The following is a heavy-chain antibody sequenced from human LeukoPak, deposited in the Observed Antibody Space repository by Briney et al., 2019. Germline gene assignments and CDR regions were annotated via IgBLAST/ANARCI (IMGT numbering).Heavy chain of an antibody. D-gene: IGHD3-16*02. CDR2: IRYDGSNK. J-gene: IGHJ4*02. Sequence: GGSPRLSCAASGFTFSSYGMHWVRQAPGKGLEWVAFIRYDGSNKYYADSVKGRFTISRDNSKNTLYLQMNSLRAEDTAVYYCAKDQGITFGGVIVIEYYFDYWGQGTLVTVSS. CDR3: AKDQGITFGGVIVIEYYFDY. CDR1: GFTFSSYG. V-gene: IGHV3-30*02.